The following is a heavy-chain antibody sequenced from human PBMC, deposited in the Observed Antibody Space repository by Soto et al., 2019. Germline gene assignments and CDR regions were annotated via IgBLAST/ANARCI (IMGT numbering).Heavy chain of an antibody. Sequence: EVQLLESGGGLVQPGGSLRLSCAASGFTFSSYAMSWVRQAPGKGLEWVSAISGSGGSTYYADSVKGRFTISRDNSKNTLYLQMNSLRAEDTAVYYCAKAYCSSTSCYRWFDYWGQGTLVTVSS. CDR2: ISGSGGST. D-gene: IGHD2-2*01. CDR1: GFTFSSYA. J-gene: IGHJ4*02. V-gene: IGHV3-23*01. CDR3: AKAYCSSTSCYRWFDY.